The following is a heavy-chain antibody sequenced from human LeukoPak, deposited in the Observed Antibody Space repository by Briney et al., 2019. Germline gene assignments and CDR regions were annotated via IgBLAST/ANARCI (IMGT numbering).Heavy chain of an antibody. CDR3: ARVGLYGDYRYYYYGMDV. Sequence: SETLSLTCTVSGGSISSYYWSWIRQPPGKGLEWIGYIYYSGSTNYNPSLKSRVTISVDTSKNQFSLKLSSVTAADTAVYYCARVGLYGDYRYYYYGMDVWGQGTTVTVSS. CDR2: IYYSGST. CDR1: GGSISSYY. D-gene: IGHD4-17*01. J-gene: IGHJ6*02. V-gene: IGHV4-59*01.